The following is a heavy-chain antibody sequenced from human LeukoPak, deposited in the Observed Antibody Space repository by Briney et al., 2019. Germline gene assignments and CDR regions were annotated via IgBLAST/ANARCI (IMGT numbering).Heavy chain of an antibody. J-gene: IGHJ5*02. D-gene: IGHD4-17*01. V-gene: IGHV3-30*18. Sequence: PGRSLRLSCAASGFTFRSYGMHWGRQAPGKGLEWVAVISDDGSNKYYADSVKGRFTISRDNSENTLYLQMNSLRAEDTAVYYCAKDLGRGDYDRMLDPLGQGTLVTVSS. CDR1: GFTFRSYG. CDR3: AKDLGRGDYDRMLDP. CDR2: ISDDGSNK.